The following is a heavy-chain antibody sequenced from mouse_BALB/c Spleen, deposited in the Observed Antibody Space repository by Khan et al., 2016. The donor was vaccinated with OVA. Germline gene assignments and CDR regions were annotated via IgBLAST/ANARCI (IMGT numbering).Heavy chain of an antibody. J-gene: IGHJ3*01. CDR3: VSPNWFVY. V-gene: IGHV14-3*02. Sequence: IQLQQSGAELVKPGASVNLSCTASGFNIKDTYMHWVKQRPEQGLGWIGRIDPMNGNTKYDPKFQDKATITADTSSNTAYLQLSSLTSEDTAVYYCVSPNWFVYWGQGTLVTVSA. CDR2: IDPMNGNT. CDR1: GFNIKDTY.